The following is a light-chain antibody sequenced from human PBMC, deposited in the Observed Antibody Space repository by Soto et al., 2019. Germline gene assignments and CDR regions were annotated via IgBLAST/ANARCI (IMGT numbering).Light chain of an antibody. CDR2: GAS. J-gene: IGKJ1*01. CDR3: QQYDNWPPWT. CDR1: QSVSSN. V-gene: IGKV3-15*01. Sequence: EIVMTQSPATLSVSPGERATLSCRASQSVSSNLAWYQQKPGQAPRLLIYGASTRATGIPARFSVSGSGTEFTLTISSLLSEDFAVYYCQQYDNWPPWTFGQGTKVEIK.